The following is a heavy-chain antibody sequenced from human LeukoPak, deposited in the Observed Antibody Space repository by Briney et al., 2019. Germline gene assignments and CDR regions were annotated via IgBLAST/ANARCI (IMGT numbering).Heavy chain of an antibody. J-gene: IGHJ4*02. CDR1: GFTFSSYE. Sequence: PGGSLRLSCAASGFTFSSYEMNWVRQAPGKGLEWVSYISSSGSTIYYADSVKGRFTVSRDNAKNSLYLQMNSLRAEDTAVYYCARDAPSVAVAAFAELFDYWGQGTLVTVSS. D-gene: IGHD6-19*01. V-gene: IGHV3-48*03. CDR3: ARDAPSVAVAAFAELFDY. CDR2: ISSSGSTI.